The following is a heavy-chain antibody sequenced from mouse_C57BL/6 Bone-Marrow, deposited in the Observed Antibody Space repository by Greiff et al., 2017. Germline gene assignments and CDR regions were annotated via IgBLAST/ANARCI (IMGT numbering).Heavy chain of an antibody. D-gene: IGHD2-2*01. CDR1: GFTFSSYA. CDR3: TREEGYPFFAY. J-gene: IGHJ3*01. V-gene: IGHV5-9-1*02. CDR2: ISSGGDYI. Sequence: DVQLVESGEGLVKPGGSLKLSCAASGFTFSSYAMSWVRQTPEKRLEWVAYISSGGDYIYYADTVKGRCTISRDNARNTLYLQMSSLKSEDTAMYYCTREEGYPFFAYWGQGTLVTVSA.